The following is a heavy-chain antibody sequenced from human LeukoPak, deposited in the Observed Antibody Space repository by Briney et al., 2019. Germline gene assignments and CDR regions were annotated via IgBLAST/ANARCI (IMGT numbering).Heavy chain of an antibody. J-gene: IGHJ4*02. CDR1: GDSISSSY. CDR3: AASSVDIVLAGFDY. CDR2: IYYGGRT. V-gene: IGHV4-59*08. D-gene: IGHD2-8*02. Sequence: TSETLSLTCTVSGDSISSSYWSWLRQPPGKGPEWIGYIYYGGRTNYNPSLRSRVTISLDTSRNQFSLKLRSVTAADTAVYYCAASSVDIVLAGFDYWGQGILVTVSS.